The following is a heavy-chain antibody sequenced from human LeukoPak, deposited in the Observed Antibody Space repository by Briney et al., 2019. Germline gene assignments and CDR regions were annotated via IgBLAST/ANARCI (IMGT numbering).Heavy chain of an antibody. CDR1: GYTFTSYG. CDR2: ISAYNGNT. V-gene: IGHV1-18*01. J-gene: IGHJ6*03. D-gene: IGHD6-19*01. Sequence: GASVKVSCKASGYTFTSYGISWVRQAPGQGLEWMGWISAYNGNTNYAQKLQGRVTMTTDTSTSTAYMELRSLRSDDTAVYYCARLRVGMYSSGTTYYYYYMDVWGKGTTVTVSS. CDR3: ARLRVGMYSSGTTYYYYYMDV.